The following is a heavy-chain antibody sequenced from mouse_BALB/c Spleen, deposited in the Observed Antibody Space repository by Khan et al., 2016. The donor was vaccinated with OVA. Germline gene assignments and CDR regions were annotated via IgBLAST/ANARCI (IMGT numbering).Heavy chain of an antibody. Sequence: QVQLQQPGPGLVAPSQSLSITCTVSGFSLTGYGVTWVRQPPGKGLEWLGMIWGDGTTDYKSALKSRLSINKDNSKSQVFLKMNSLQTDDTARYYCARAYYGNYREAMDYWGQGTSVTVSS. CDR3: ARAYYGNYREAMDY. J-gene: IGHJ4*01. D-gene: IGHD2-10*01. CDR1: GFSLTGYG. CDR2: IWGDGTT. V-gene: IGHV2-6-7*01.